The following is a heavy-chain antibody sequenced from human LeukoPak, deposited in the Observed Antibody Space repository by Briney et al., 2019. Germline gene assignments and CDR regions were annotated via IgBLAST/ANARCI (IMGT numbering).Heavy chain of an antibody. D-gene: IGHD6-6*01. CDR1: AGSFSGYY. CDR3: ASYDPGSSSGNFDY. V-gene: IGHV4-34*01. Sequence: PSETLSLTCAVYAGSFSGYYWSWLRQPPGKGLEWIGEINHSGSTNYNPSLKSRVTISVDTSKNQFSLKLSSVTAADTAVYYCASYDPGSSSGNFDYWGQGTLVTVSS. J-gene: IGHJ4*02. CDR2: INHSGST.